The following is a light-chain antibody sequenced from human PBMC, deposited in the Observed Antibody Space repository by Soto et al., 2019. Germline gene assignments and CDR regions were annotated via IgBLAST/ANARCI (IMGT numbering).Light chain of an antibody. J-gene: IGKJ5*01. V-gene: IGKV3-20*01. CDR2: GAS. CDR3: QQYGSSPLIS. Sequence: VLTQSPGTLSLSPGESATLSXRAIQTVSIPYLTWYQQKPGQAPRLLIFGASKRATGIPDRFSGSGSGRDFTLTISGLEPEDFAVYYCQQYGSSPLISFGQGTRLEIK. CDR1: QTVSIPY.